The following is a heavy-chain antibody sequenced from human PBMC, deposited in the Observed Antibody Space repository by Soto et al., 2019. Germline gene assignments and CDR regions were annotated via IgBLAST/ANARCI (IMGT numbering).Heavy chain of an antibody. CDR3: ASGRGWRDS. Sequence: QVELVQSGAEVKKPGSSVKVSCQASEDTFRNYAISWVRQAPGQGLEWMGGIIPIFGTANYAQKFQGRVTITADTSANTVYLELSSLRSEDTAVYYCASGRGWRDSWGQGTLVTVSS. D-gene: IGHD6-19*01. CDR1: EDTFRNYA. V-gene: IGHV1-69*06. J-gene: IGHJ4*02. CDR2: IIPIFGTA.